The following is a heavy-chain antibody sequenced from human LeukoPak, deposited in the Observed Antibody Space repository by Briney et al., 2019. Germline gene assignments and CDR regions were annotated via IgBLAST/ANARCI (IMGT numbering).Heavy chain of an antibody. Sequence: GGSLRLSCAASGFTFSSYGMHWVRQAPGKGLEWVAVISYDGSNKYYADSVKGRFTISRDNSKNTLYLQMNSLRAEDTAVYYCAKEGLRPVPGAFDIWGQGTMVTVSS. D-gene: IGHD6-25*01. CDR3: AKEGLRPVPGAFDI. CDR2: ISYDGSNK. V-gene: IGHV3-30*18. J-gene: IGHJ3*02. CDR1: GFTFSSYG.